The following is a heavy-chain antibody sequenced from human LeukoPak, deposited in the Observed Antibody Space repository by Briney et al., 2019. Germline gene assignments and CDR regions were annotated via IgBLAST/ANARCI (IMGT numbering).Heavy chain of an antibody. V-gene: IGHV3-33*01. CDR3: ARDEHQYYSESSGRFDF. CDR1: GFTFSSYA. D-gene: IGHD3-22*01. J-gene: IGHJ4*02. CDR2: IWYDGSNK. Sequence: GGSLRLSCAASGFTFSSYAMHWVRQAPGKGLEWVAVIWYDGSNKYYADSVKGRFTISRDNSKNTLYLQMNSLRAEDTTVYYCARDEHQYYSESSGRFDFWGQGVLVTVSS.